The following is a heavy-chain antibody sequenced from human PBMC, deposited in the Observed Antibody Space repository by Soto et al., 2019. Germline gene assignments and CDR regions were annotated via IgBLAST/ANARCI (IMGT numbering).Heavy chain of an antibody. V-gene: IGHV5-51*01. J-gene: IGHJ4*02. CDR3: ARGSGGDSGYVRFDY. Sequence: PGESLKISCQGSGYSFPSYWIGWVRQMPGKGLEWMGIIYPGDSDTRYSPSFQGQVTISADKSISTAYLQWSSLKASDTAMYYCARGSGGDSGYVRFDYWGQGTLVTVSS. D-gene: IGHD5-12*01. CDR2: IYPGDSDT. CDR1: GYSFPSYW.